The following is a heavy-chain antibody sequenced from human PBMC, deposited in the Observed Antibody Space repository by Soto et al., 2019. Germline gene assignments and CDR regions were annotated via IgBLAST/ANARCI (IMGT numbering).Heavy chain of an antibody. CDR1: GWSFSGYY. V-gene: IGHV4-34*01. CDR2: INHSTRT. CDR3: ASGLLYDYVCGSDRSRRYHGMDD. D-gene: IGHD3-16*02. Sequence: SETLSLTCAVYGWSFSGYYWSWFRQPPGYGLEWSGKINHSTRTNYNPQVTGQVTIPVNPSTNHLSRKLSSVSSADTAVYDCASGLLYDYVCGSDRSRRYHGMDDWGQGTTVTVSS. J-gene: IGHJ6*02.